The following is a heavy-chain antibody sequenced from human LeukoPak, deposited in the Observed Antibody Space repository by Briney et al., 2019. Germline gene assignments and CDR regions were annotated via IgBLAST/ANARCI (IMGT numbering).Heavy chain of an antibody. V-gene: IGHV3-23*01. CDR1: GFTFSGYA. CDR2: ISGSGGST. Sequence: GGSLRLSCAASGFTFSGYAMSWVRQAPGKGLEWVSAISGSGGSTYYADSVKGRFTISRDNSKNTLYLQMNSLRAEDTAVYYCAKDIGRRHYDILTGYYDYWGQGTLVTVSS. J-gene: IGHJ4*02. CDR3: AKDIGRRHYDILTGYYDY. D-gene: IGHD3-9*01.